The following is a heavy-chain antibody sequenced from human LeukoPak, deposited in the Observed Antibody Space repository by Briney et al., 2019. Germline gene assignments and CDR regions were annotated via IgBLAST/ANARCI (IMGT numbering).Heavy chain of an antibody. Sequence: ASVKVSCKASGYTFTVQYIHWLRQAPGQGLEWIGLIKPNSGATNYAQQYQGRVTMTRDTSINTAYMELRSLRSDDTAVYYCARDRGGQYYYYMDVWGKGTTVTVSS. CDR2: IKPNSGAT. D-gene: IGHD2-15*01. J-gene: IGHJ6*03. CDR3: ARDRGGQYYYYMDV. CDR1: GYTFTVQY. V-gene: IGHV1-2*02.